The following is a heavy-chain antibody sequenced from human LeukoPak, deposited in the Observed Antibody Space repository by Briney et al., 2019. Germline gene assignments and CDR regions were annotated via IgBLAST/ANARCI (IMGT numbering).Heavy chain of an antibody. Sequence: PGGSLRLSCAASGFTFSSYSMNWVRQAPGKGLEWVSSISSSSSYIYYADSVKGRFTISRDNSKNTLYLQMNSLRAEDTAVYYCAKDLGYCSGGSCYPAFYFDYWGQGTLVTVSS. CDR3: AKDLGYCSGGSCYPAFYFDY. D-gene: IGHD2-15*01. V-gene: IGHV3-21*04. CDR2: ISSSSSYI. J-gene: IGHJ4*02. CDR1: GFTFSSYS.